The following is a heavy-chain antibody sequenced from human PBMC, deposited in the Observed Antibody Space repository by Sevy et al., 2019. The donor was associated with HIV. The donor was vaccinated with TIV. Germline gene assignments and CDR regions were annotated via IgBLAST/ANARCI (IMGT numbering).Heavy chain of an antibody. CDR2: LSFGCGKI. Sequence: SGSLRLSCAASGFAFYDYSMSWIRQAPGKGLERVATLSFGCGKINYADSVKGRFTISRDNSKNSFYLQMDNLRVEDTALDYCAREGCTRPHDYWGQGTRVTVSS. J-gene: IGHJ4*02. CDR1: GFAFYDYS. D-gene: IGHD2-8*01. V-gene: IGHV3-23*01. CDR3: AREGCTRPHDY.